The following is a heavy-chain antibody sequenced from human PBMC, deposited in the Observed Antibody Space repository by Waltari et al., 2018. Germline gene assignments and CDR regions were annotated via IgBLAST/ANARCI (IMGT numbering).Heavy chain of an antibody. V-gene: IGHV4-34*01. CDR1: GGSFSGYY. D-gene: IGHD3-10*01. J-gene: IGHJ4*02. CDR3: ASPLWFRN. Sequence: QVQLQQLGAGLLKPSETLSLTCAVHGGSFSGYYWSWIRQPPGKGLEWIGEINHSGSTNYNPSLKSRVTISVDTSKNQFSLKLSSVTAADTAVYYCASPLWFRNWGQGTLVTVSS. CDR2: INHSGST.